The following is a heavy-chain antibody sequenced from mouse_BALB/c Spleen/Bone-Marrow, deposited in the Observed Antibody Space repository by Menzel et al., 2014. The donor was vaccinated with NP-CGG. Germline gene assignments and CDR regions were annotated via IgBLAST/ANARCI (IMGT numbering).Heavy chain of an antibody. CDR1: GFSLTSYG. CDR2: IWAGGST. V-gene: IGHV2-9*02. CDR3: ARDYYGSLYAMDY. D-gene: IGHD1-1*01. J-gene: IGHJ4*01. Sequence: QVQLQQPGPGLVAPSQSLSITCTVSGFSLTSYGVHWVRQPPGKGLEWLGVIWAGGSTNYNSALMSRLSISKGNSKSQVFLKMNSLQTDDTAMYYCARDYYGSLYAMDYWGKGTSVTVSS.